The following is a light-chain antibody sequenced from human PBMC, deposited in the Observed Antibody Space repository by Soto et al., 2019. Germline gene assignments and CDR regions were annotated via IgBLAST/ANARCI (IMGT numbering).Light chain of an antibody. V-gene: IGKV3D-15*01. CDR3: QQHNQWPIT. J-gene: IGKJ5*01. CDR2: YIS. Sequence: IVMTQSPTTLSVSPGERATFSCRASQNIYSKIAWYQQKPGQAPRLLIYYISTRATGIPARFSGSGSGTEFTLTINSLQSEDSAVYYCQQHNQWPITFGQGTRLEIK. CDR1: QNIYSK.